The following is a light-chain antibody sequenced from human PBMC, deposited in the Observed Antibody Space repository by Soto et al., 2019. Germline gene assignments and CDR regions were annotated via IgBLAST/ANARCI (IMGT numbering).Light chain of an antibody. CDR2: KAA. V-gene: IGKV1-5*03. CDR3: QQYDSYSPT. CDR1: QRISNW. J-gene: IGKJ1*01. Sequence: DIQMTQSPSTLSESVGDRVSITCRASQRISNWLAWYQQKPGKAPKLLIFKAAALESGVPSRFSGRGSGTEFTLTISSLQPDDFATYYCQQYDSYSPTFGQGTKVEI.